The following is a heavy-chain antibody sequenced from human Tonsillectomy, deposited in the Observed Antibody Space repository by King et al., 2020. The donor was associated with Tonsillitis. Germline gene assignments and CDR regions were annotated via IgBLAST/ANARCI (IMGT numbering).Heavy chain of an antibody. CDR3: ARDRVGATVYYYYMDV. CDR1: GYTFSDSY. J-gene: IGHJ6*03. Sequence: VQLVESGGGLVKPGGSLRLSCAASGYTFSDSYMSWIRQAPGKGLEWVADISSGGNYTSYAESVKGRFTISRDNAKNPLYLQMNSMRAEDTAVYYCARDRVGATVYYYYMDVWGKGTTVTVSS. D-gene: IGHD1-26*01. V-gene: IGHV3-11*05. CDR2: ISSGGNYT.